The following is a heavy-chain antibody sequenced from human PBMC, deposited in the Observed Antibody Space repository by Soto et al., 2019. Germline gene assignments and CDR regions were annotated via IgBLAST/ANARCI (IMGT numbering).Heavy chain of an antibody. J-gene: IGHJ6*02. D-gene: IGHD3-9*01. CDR1: GGTFSSYS. Sequence: QVQLVQSGAEVKTPGSSVKVSCKASGGTFSSYSXNWVRQAPXQXXEWMGRLIPMFGTTDYAQRFQGRVTFTADESTSTASMEVTNLTSEDTAVYYCARAVVLTFTRFYDMDVWGQGTTVTVSS. V-gene: IGHV1-69*18. CDR2: LIPMFGTT. CDR3: ARAVVLTFTRFYDMDV.